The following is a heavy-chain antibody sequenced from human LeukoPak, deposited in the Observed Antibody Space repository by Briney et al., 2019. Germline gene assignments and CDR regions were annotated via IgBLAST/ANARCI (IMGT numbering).Heavy chain of an antibody. J-gene: IGHJ6*02. CDR1: GFTFSTYA. D-gene: IGHD5-24*01. V-gene: IGHV3-64D*06. CDR3: VKGSYNTSNYYYGMDV. CDR2: ISSNGDST. Sequence: GGSLRLSCSASGFTFSTYAMHWVRQAPGKGLEYVSVISSNGDSTYNADSVKGRYTISRDNSKNTLYLQMSSLRPEDTAVYYCVKGSYNTSNYYYGMDVWGQGTTVTVSS.